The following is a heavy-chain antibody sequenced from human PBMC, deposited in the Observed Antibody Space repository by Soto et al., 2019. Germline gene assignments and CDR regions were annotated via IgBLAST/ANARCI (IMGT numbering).Heavy chain of an antibody. Sequence: EVQLVESGGGLFQPGGSLRLSCAASGIPFSSYWIHGVRQAAGKGLVWVSRISSDGSITTYADSVKGRFTISRDNANDTLYLQMNGLRAEDTAVYYCVRGGLEYYYYYMDVWGKGTTVTVSS. CDR1: GIPFSSYW. CDR3: VRGGLEYYYYYMDV. V-gene: IGHV3-74*01. CDR2: ISSDGSIT. D-gene: IGHD1-1*01. J-gene: IGHJ6*03.